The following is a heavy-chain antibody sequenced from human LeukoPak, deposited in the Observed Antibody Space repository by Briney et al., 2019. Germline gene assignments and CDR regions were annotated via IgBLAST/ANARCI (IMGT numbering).Heavy chain of an antibody. Sequence: GGSLGLSCAASGFIFGAYGMHWVRQAPGKGLEWVAVISSDGTKKYYGDSVKGRFTLSRDNSKNTVSLQMSSLTEADTAVYYCAKTRGDYYDTSSYLDSWGQGTLVTVSS. D-gene: IGHD3-22*01. CDR1: GFIFGAYG. CDR3: AKTRGDYYDTSSYLDS. CDR2: ISSDGTKK. V-gene: IGHV3-30*18. J-gene: IGHJ5*02.